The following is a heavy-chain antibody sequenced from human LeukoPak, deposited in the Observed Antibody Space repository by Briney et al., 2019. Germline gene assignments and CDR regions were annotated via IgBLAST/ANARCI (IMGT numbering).Heavy chain of an antibody. D-gene: IGHD3-22*01. CDR2: IRSKANSYAT. CDR1: GFTFSGSA. CDR3: TSPATSYYYDSSGFNDY. V-gene: IGHV3-73*01. Sequence: GGSLRLSCAASGFTFSGSAMHWVRQASGKGLEWVGRIRSKANSYATAYAASVKGRFTISRDDSKNTAYLQMNSLKTEDTAVYYCTSPATSYYYDSSGFNDYWGQETLVTVSS. J-gene: IGHJ4*02.